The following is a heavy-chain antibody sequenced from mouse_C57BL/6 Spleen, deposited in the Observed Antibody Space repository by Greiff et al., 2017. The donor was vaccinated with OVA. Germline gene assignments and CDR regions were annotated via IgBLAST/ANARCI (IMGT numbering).Heavy chain of an antibody. D-gene: IGHD2-3*01. CDR1: GFNIKDDY. CDR2: IDPENGDT. Sequence: VQLQQSGAELVRPGASVKLSCTASGFNIKDDYMHWVKQRPEQGLEWIGWIDPENGDTEYASKFQGKATITADTSSNTAYLQLSSLTSEDTAVYYCTAYDGYYGYWGQGTLVTVSA. CDR3: TAYDGYYGY. J-gene: IGHJ3*01. V-gene: IGHV14-4*01.